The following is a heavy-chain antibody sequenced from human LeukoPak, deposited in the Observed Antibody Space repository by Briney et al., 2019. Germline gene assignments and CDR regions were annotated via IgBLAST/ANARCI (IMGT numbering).Heavy chain of an antibody. D-gene: IGHD3-10*01. Sequence: SQTLSLICAVCGGSFRGCYWSWIREPPGKGLEWIGEINYSGSTNYNPSLKSRVNLSVDHSKNQFSLKLSSVTAADTAVYYCARGGTTYYYGSGSYYNALASYWGQGTLVTVSS. CDR2: INYSGST. J-gene: IGHJ4*02. V-gene: IGHV4-34*01. CDR3: ARGGTTYYYGSGSYYNALASY. CDR1: GGSFRGCY.